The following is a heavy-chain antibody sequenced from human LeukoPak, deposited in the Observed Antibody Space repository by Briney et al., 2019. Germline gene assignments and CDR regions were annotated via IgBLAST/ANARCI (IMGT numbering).Heavy chain of an antibody. CDR1: GGSFSGYY. J-gene: IGHJ4*02. V-gene: IGHV4-34*01. CDR2: INHSGST. Sequence: SETLSLTCAVYGGSFSGYYWSWIRQPPGKGLEWIGEINHSGSTNYNPSLKSRVTISVDTSKNQFSLKLSSVTAADTAVYYCAGFRPTWIQLWSTQGFDYWGQGTLVTVSS. D-gene: IGHD5-18*01. CDR3: AGFRPTWIQLWSTQGFDY.